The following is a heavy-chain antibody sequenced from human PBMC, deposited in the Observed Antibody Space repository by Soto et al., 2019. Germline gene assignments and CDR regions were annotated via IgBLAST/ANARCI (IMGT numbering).Heavy chain of an antibody. J-gene: IGHJ4*02. CDR2: LWYDGSNQ. V-gene: IGHV3-33*01. CDR1: GFSFSSYA. Sequence: GGSLRLSCAASGFSFSSYAMHWVRQAPGKGLEWVAALWYDGSNQNYAESVKGRFTISRDNSKSTVYLQMNSLKAEDTAVYYCARDINDFWSGYLYWGQGTLVTVSS. CDR3: ARDINDFWSGYLY. D-gene: IGHD3-3*01.